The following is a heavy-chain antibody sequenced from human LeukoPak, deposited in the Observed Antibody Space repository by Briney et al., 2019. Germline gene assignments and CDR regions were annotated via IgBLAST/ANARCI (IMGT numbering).Heavy chain of an antibody. CDR1: GFTFSNAW. CDR2: VNSDGSST. V-gene: IGHV3-74*01. CDR3: ARDSRSSGLTVDY. J-gene: IGHJ4*02. Sequence: PGGSLRLSCAASGFTFSNAWMHWVRQAPGKGLVWVSRVNSDGSSTSYADSVTGRFTISRDNAKNTLYLQMNSLRAEDTAVYYCARDSRSSGLTVDYWGQGTLVTVSS. D-gene: IGHD6-19*01.